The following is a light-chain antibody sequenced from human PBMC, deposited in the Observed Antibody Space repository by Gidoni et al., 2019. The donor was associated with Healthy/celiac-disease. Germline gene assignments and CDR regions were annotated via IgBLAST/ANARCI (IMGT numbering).Light chain of an antibody. Sequence: DIQMTQSPSSLSASVGDRLTITCRASRSISSYLNWYQQKPGKAPKLLIYTASSLPSGVPSRFSGSGSGTDFTLTIRSLHPEDCATYYCQQSYSTPWTCGQGTKVEIK. J-gene: IGKJ1*01. CDR2: TAS. V-gene: IGKV1-39*01. CDR3: QQSYSTPWT. CDR1: RSISSY.